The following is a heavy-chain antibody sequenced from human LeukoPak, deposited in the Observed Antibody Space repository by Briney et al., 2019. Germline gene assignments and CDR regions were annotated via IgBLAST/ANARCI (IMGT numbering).Heavy chain of an antibody. Sequence: PSETLSLTCSVSDDSVSSDRYYWSWLRQPPGKGLEWIGFSGGTKYNPSLKSRVTILGDTSKRQFSLTLSSVAAADTAVYYCAIFHRHYFPTGQQFPVNYGGFDIWGPGTMVTVSS. J-gene: IGHJ3*02. CDR2: SGGT. CDR3: AIFHRHYFPTGQQFPVNYGGFDI. D-gene: IGHD3/OR15-3a*01. CDR1: DDSVSSDRYY. V-gene: IGHV4-61*01.